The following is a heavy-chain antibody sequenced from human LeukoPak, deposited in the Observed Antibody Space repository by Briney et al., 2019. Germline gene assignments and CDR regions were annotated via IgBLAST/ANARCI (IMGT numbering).Heavy chain of an antibody. V-gene: IGHV3-33*06. CDR3: AKSSGWYTRWGYYFDY. Sequence: GRSLRLSCAASGFTFSSYGMHWVRQAPGKGLEWVAVIWYDGSNKYYADSVKGRFTISRDNSKNTLYLQMNSLRAEDTAVYYCAKSSGWYTRWGYYFDYWGQGTLVTVSS. D-gene: IGHD6-19*01. CDR1: GFTFSSYG. J-gene: IGHJ4*02. CDR2: IWYDGSNK.